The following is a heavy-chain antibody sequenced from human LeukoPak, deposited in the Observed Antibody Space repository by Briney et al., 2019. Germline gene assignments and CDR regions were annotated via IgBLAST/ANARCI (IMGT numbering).Heavy chain of an antibody. Sequence: PGGSLRLSCAASGFTFSSYAMSWVRQAPGNGLEWVSAISGSGGSTYYADSVKGRFTISRDNSKNTLYLQMNSLRAEDTAVYYCAKDSEGDHYDSYHDYWGQGTLVTVSS. CDR2: ISGSGGST. CDR1: GFTFSSYA. J-gene: IGHJ4*02. D-gene: IGHD3-22*01. V-gene: IGHV3-23*01. CDR3: AKDSEGDHYDSYHDY.